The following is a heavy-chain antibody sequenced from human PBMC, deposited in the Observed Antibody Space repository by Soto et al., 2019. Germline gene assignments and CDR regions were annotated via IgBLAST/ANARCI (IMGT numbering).Heavy chain of an antibody. Sequence: QVHLVQSGVEVKTPGASVKVSCQASGYTFFTYDISWVRQAPGQGLEWMGWISNYSGDTKYAQKFQGRVTMTTDTSTTTASLELRSLRSDDTAVYYCARHHGPTTSENWFDPWGQGTLVTVSS. CDR1: GYTFFTYD. J-gene: IGHJ5*02. CDR2: ISNYSGDT. D-gene: IGHD5-12*01. V-gene: IGHV1-18*01. CDR3: ARHHGPTTSENWFDP.